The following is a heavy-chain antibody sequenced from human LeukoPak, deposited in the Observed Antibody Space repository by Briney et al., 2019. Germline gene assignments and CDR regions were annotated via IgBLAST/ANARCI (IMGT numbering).Heavy chain of an antibody. CDR1: GGFISGSY. CDR3: ARFRCGDGCYPEDV. J-gene: IGHJ6*04. Sequence: PSETLSLTCTVSGGFISGSYWSWIRQPAGKGLEWIGRIHSSGSTNQNPSLKSRVTMAVDTSKNQFSLNLSSVTAADAAVYYCARFRCGDGCYPEDVWGKGTTVTVSS. V-gene: IGHV4-4*07. CDR2: IHSSGST. D-gene: IGHD2-21*02.